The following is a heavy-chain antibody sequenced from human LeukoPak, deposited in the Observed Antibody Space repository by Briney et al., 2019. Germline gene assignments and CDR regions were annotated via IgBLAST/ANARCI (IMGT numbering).Heavy chain of an antibody. CDR3: ARDRVGGANDF. CDR2: IKSKTDGGTT. V-gene: IGHV3-15*01. D-gene: IGHD3-16*01. Sequence: KAGGSLRLSCAASGFTFSNAWMSWVRQAPGKGLEWVGRIKSKTDGGTTDYAAPVKGRFTISRDDSKNTLYLQMNSLKTEDTAIYYCARDRVGGANDFWGQGTLVTVSS. J-gene: IGHJ4*02. CDR1: GFTFSNAW.